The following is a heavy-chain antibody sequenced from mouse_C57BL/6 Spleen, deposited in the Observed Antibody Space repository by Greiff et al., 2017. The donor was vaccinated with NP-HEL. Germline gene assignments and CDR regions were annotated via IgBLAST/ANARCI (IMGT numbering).Heavy chain of an antibody. V-gene: IGHV1-5*01. CDR2: IYPGNSDT. CDR1: GYTFTSYW. Sequence: EVQLQQSGTVLARPGASVKMSCKTSGYTFTSYWMHWVKQRPGQGLEWIGAIYPGNSDTSYNQKFKGKAKLTAVTTASTAYIERSSLTNEDSAVYYGTGPYYGGRGGFAYWGQGTLVTVSA. CDR3: TGPYYGGRGGFAY. D-gene: IGHD1-1*01. J-gene: IGHJ3*01.